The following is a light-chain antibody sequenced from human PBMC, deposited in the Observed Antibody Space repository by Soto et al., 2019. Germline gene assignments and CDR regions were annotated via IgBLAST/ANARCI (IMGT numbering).Light chain of an antibody. CDR3: QQYGTSPPST. V-gene: IGKV3-20*01. CDR1: QSVSSSY. CDR2: GAS. J-gene: IGKJ5*01. Sequence: EIVLTQSPGTLSLSPGERATLSCRASQSVSSSYLAWYQQKTDQAPRLLINGASSRATGIPDRFSGSGSGTDFTLTISRLEPEDFAVYYCQQYGTSPPSTFGHGTRLEIK.